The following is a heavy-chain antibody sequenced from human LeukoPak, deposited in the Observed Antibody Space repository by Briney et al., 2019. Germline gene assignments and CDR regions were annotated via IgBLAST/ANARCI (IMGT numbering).Heavy chain of an antibody. CDR3: TRNPDGRNWFDP. Sequence: GGSLRLSCAASGFTFSHHWMHWVRQAPGKGLVWVSHNSSDESSTTYADSVKGRFTISRDNRKNTLYLQMNSLRVEDTAMYYCTRNPDGRNWFDPWGQGTLVTVSS. CDR2: NSSDESST. V-gene: IGHV3-74*01. D-gene: IGHD1-14*01. J-gene: IGHJ5*02. CDR1: GFTFSHHW.